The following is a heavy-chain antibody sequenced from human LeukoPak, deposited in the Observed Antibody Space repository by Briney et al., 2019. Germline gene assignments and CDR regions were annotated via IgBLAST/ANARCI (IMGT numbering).Heavy chain of an antibody. Sequence: PSETLSLTCTVSGGSISSYYWSWIRQPPGVGLEWIGYIYYSGSTNYNPSLKSRVTISVDTSKNQFSLKLSSVTAADTAVYYCARQGRGWPYYFDYWGQGTLVTVSS. D-gene: IGHD6-19*01. CDR3: ARQGRGWPYYFDY. J-gene: IGHJ4*02. CDR2: IYYSGST. V-gene: IGHV4-59*08. CDR1: GGSISSYY.